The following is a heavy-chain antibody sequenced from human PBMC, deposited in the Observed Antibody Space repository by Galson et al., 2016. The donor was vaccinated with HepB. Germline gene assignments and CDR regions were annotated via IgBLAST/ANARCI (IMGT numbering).Heavy chain of an antibody. CDR1: GFPFSIYS. V-gene: IGHV3-48*02. Sequence: LRLSCADSGFPFSIYSMNWVRQAPGKGLEWISHITSSSSVTYYADSVKGRFTISRDNAKKSLYLQMNSLRDEDTAVYYCSNDWYGYMAYWGQGTLVTVSS. CDR2: ITSSSSVT. CDR3: SNDWYGYMAY. J-gene: IGHJ4*02. D-gene: IGHD3-9*01.